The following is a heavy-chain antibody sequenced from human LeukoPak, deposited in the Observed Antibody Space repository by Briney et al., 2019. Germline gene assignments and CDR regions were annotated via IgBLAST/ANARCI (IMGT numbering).Heavy chain of an antibody. V-gene: IGHV4-59*01. CDR1: GGSFSDYL. Sequence: PSETLSLTCAVYGGSFSDYLWTWIRQTPGKGLEWIGYIYYSGSTNYNPSLKSRVTISVDTSKNQFSLKLSSVTAADTAVYYCARDLGPRVFDCWGQGTLVTVSS. CDR2: IYYSGST. D-gene: IGHD6-13*01. J-gene: IGHJ4*02. CDR3: ARDLGPRVFDC.